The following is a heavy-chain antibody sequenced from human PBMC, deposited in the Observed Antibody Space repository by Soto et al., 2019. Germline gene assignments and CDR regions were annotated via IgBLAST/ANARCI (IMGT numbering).Heavy chain of an antibody. CDR2: ISYDGSNK. J-gene: IGHJ4*02. CDR1: GFTFSSYA. V-gene: IGHV3-30-3*01. D-gene: IGHD2-2*01. CDR3: WSLVPAAIDY. Sequence: PGGSLRLSCAASGFTFSSYAMHWVRQAPGKGLEWVAVISYDGSNKYYADSVKGRFTISRDNSKNTLYLQMNSLRAEDTAVYYCWSLVPAAIDYWGQGALVTVSS.